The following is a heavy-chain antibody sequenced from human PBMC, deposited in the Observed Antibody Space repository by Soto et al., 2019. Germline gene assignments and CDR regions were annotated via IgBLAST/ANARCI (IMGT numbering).Heavy chain of an antibody. J-gene: IGHJ4*02. CDR2: ISTSSRHT. D-gene: IGHD4-17*01. CDR3: ARRADDFGVFFDF. CDR1: GFTFRDYY. Sequence: QVQLVESGGGLVKPGGSLRLSCTASGFTFRDYYMAWIRQAPGKGLEWVSYISTSSRHTNYEDSVKGRFTISRDNTKKSLSLQMDSLRAEDTAFYYCARRADDFGVFFDFWGQGTLVTVSS. V-gene: IGHV3-11*06.